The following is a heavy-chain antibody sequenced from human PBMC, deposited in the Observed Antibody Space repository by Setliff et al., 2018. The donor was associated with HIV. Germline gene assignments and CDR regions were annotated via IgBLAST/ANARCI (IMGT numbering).Heavy chain of an antibody. V-gene: IGHV1-46*01. CDR1: GYTFTSYY. J-gene: IGHJ3*02. Sequence: ASVKVSCKASGYTFTSYYMHWVRQAPGQGLEWLGIINPSGGSTSYAQKFQGRVTMTRDTSTSTVYMELSSLRSEDTAVYYCARGDPASYYNFWSGYASETFDIWGQGTMVTVSS. D-gene: IGHD3-3*01. CDR3: ARGDPASYYNFWSGYASETFDI. CDR2: INPSGGST.